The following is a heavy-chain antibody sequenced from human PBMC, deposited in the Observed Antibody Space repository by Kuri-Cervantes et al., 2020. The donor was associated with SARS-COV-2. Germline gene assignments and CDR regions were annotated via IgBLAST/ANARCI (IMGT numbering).Heavy chain of an antibody. Sequence: GESLNISCTASGFIFSDYHMTWTRQAPGKGLEWVSNIGPSGTTKYYADSVKGLFTISRDNAKNSLYLPMSSLRAEDTAVYYCARELRLGKSLDYWGQGTLVTVSS. V-gene: IGHV3-11*04. D-gene: IGHD7-27*01. CDR2: IGPSGTTK. J-gene: IGHJ4*02. CDR1: GFIFSDYH. CDR3: ARELRLGKSLDY.